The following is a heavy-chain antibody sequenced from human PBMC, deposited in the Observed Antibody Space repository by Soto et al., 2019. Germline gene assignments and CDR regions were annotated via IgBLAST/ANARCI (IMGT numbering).Heavy chain of an antibody. CDR1: GYTFTDYY. D-gene: IGHD2-21*02. Sequence: ASVKVSCKASGYTFTDYYMHWVRQAPGQGLEWMGWINASNGGTKYSQKFQGRVTITRDTSASTAYMELSSLRSEDTAVYYCARSIVVVTALDYWGQGTLVTVSS. CDR2: INASNGGT. CDR3: ARSIVVVTALDY. V-gene: IGHV1-3*01. J-gene: IGHJ4*02.